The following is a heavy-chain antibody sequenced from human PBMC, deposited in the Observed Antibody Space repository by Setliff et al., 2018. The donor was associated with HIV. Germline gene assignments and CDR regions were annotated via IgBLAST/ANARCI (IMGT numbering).Heavy chain of an antibody. D-gene: IGHD3-10*01. CDR2: IYGTGST. CDR1: GGSISSGSYY. J-gene: IGHJ4*02. CDR3: ARGGLRVRGAIDSFDY. V-gene: IGHV4-61*02. Sequence: SETLSLTCTVSGGSISSGSYYWSCIRQPAGKGLEWFGRIYGTGSTTYNPSLESRVTMSVDRSNNQFSRELTSVTAADTAVYYCARGGLRVRGAIDSFDYWGQGTLVTVSS.